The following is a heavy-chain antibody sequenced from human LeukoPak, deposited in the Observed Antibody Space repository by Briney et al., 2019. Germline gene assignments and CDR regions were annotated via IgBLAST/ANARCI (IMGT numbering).Heavy chain of an antibody. CDR1: GYTFTSYG. J-gene: IGHJ4*02. Sequence: ASVKVFCKASGYTFTSYGISWARQAPGQGLEWMGWISAYNGNTNYAQKLQGRVTMTTDTSTATAYMELRGLRSDDTAVYYCQRVTIFGVVIDFDYWGQGTLVAVSS. CDR2: ISAYNGNT. V-gene: IGHV1-18*01. CDR3: QRVTIFGVVIDFDY. D-gene: IGHD3-3*01.